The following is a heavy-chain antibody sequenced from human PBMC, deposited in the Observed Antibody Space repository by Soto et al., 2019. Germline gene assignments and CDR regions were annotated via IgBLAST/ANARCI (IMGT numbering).Heavy chain of an antibody. CDR1: GYTFTSYA. CDR3: ARDSSGYSYGYDYYYGMDV. CDR2: INAGNGNT. J-gene: IGHJ6*02. D-gene: IGHD5-18*01. Sequence: QVQLVQSGAEEKKPGASVKVSCKASGYTFTSYAMHWVRQAPGQRLEWMGWINAGNGNTTYSQKFQGRVTFTRDTSASTAYMELSSLRSEDTAVYYCARDSSGYSYGYDYYYGMDVWGQGTTVTVSS. V-gene: IGHV1-3*05.